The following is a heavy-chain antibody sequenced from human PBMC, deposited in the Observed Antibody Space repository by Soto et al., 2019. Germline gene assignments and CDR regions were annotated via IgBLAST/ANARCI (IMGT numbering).Heavy chain of an antibody. CDR3: ARDPVGGSYYEDDYYYGMDV. Sequence: PGGSLRLSCAASGFTFSSYGMHWVRQAPGKGLEWVAVIWYDGSNKYYADSVKGRFTISRDNSKNTLYLQMNSLRAEDTAVYYCARDPVGGSYYEDDYYYGMDVWGQGTTVTVS. CDR1: GFTFSSYG. V-gene: IGHV3-33*01. J-gene: IGHJ6*02. D-gene: IGHD1-26*01. CDR2: IWYDGSNK.